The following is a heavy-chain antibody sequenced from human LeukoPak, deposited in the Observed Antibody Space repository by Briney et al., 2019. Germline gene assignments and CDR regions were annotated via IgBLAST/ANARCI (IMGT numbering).Heavy chain of an antibody. CDR2: ISWDGGST. Sequence: PGGSLRLSCAASGFTFHDYTMHWVRQAPGKGLEWVSLISWDGGSTYYADSVKGRLTISRDNAKNSLYLQMNSLRAEDTAVYYCARTYAYDATGDRGHWGQGTLVTVSS. CDR1: GFTFHDYT. CDR3: ARTYAYDATGDRGH. D-gene: IGHD3-16*01. V-gene: IGHV3-43*01. J-gene: IGHJ4*02.